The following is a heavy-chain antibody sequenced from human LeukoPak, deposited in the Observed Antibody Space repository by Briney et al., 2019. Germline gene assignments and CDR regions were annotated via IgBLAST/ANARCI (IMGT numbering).Heavy chain of an antibody. V-gene: IGHV3-30*02. D-gene: IGHD6-13*01. CDR3: VKDVAPGRTGAGPGS. CDR1: GFTFSNYG. Sequence: GGSLRLSCVASGFTFSNYGIHWVRQAPDKGLEWVAFIEHDGSFTHYPESVKGRFSLSRDDSKTAVSLQMNSLRAGDTARYYCVKDVAPGRTGAGPGSWGQGTLVTVSS. J-gene: IGHJ5*02. CDR2: IEHDGSFT.